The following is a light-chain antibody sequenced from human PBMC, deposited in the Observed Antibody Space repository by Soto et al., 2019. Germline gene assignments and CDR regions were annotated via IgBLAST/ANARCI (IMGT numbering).Light chain of an antibody. J-gene: IGKJ1*01. CDR1: QSITNG. CDR2: DAS. Sequence: DIQMTQSPSTLSASVGDTASITCRASQSITNGLAWYQQKPGKAPKLLIYDASNLESGVPSRFSGSGSGTEFTLTISSLQPADFATYYCQEYHGYSWTFGQGTKVEIK. CDR3: QEYHGYSWT. V-gene: IGKV1-5*01.